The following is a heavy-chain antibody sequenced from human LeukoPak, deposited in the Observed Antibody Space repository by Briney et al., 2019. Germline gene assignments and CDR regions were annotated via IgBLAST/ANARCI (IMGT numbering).Heavy chain of an antibody. V-gene: IGHV3-74*01. CDR2: VNNDGSST. CDR1: GFSFSSYW. CDR3: ARSSYPYYFDY. J-gene: IGHJ4*02. Sequence: PGGSLRLSCGASGFSFSSYWMHWVRQAPGKGLMWVSRVNNDGSSTTYADSVEGGFTISRDNARNTLYLQMNSLRAEDTAVYYCARSSYPYYFDYWGQGTLVTVSS. D-gene: IGHD6-19*01.